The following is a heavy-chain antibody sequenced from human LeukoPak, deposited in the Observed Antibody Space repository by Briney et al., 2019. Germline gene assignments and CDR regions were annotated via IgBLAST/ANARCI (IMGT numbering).Heavy chain of an antibody. D-gene: IGHD3-9*01. CDR1: GYTFTSYY. J-gene: IGHJ4*02. CDR3: ARDILTGYYPTY. CDR2: INPSGGST. V-gene: IGHV1-46*01. Sequence: ASVKVSCKASGYTFTSYYMHWVRQAPGQGIEWMGIINPSGGSTSYAQKFQGRVTMTRDTSTSTVYMELSSLRSEDTAVYYCARDILTGYYPTYWGQGTLVTVSS.